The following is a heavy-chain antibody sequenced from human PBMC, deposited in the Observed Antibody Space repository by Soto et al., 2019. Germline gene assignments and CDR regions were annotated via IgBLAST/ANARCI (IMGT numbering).Heavy chain of an antibody. CDR1: GGSISSSSYY. D-gene: IGHD6-19*01. CDR2: IYYSGST. V-gene: IGHV4-39*01. Sequence: QLQLQESGPGLVKPSETLSLTCTVSGGSISSSSYYWGWIRQPPGKGLEWIGSIYYSGSTYYNPSLKSRVPITVDTSKNQFSPKLSSVTAADTAVYYCASPVAGTSLFVYWGQGTLVTVSS. CDR3: ASPVAGTSLFVY. J-gene: IGHJ4*02.